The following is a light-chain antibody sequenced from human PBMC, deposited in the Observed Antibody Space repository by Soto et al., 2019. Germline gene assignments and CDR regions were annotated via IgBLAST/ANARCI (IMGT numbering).Light chain of an antibody. V-gene: IGLV2-14*01. CDR1: SSDVGGYNY. CDR2: EVS. Sequence: QSALAQPASVSGSPGQSNTISCTGTSSDVGGYNYVSWYQQHSGKAPKLMIYEVSNRPSGVSNRFSGSKSGNTASLTISGLQAEDEADYCCSSYTSSSTQVFGTGTKGTVL. CDR3: SSYTSSSTQV. J-gene: IGLJ1*01.